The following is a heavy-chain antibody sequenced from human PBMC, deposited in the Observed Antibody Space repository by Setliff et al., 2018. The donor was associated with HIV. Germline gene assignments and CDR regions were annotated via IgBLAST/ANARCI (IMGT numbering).Heavy chain of an antibody. D-gene: IGHD1-26*01. CDR2: ISVYNGNT. CDR1: GYTFLNYG. Sequence: ASVKVSCQASGYTFLNYGINWVRQAPGQGLEWMGWISVYNGNTNYARKLQGRVTMTTDTSTRTVYMELRSLRSDDTAVYYCASVNSGSYVGPLDFWGQGTMVTVSS. J-gene: IGHJ3*01. V-gene: IGHV1-18*01. CDR3: ASVNSGSYVGPLDF.